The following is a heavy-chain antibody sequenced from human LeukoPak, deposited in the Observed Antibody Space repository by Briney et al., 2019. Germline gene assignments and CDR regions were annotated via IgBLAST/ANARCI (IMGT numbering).Heavy chain of an antibody. J-gene: IGHJ3*02. CDR3: ARGLWSGPLSVAFDI. CDR1: VGPFSGYY. D-gene: IGHD2-21*01. V-gene: IGHV4-34*01. CDR2: VNHSGST. Sequence: SETLSLACAVYVGPFSGYYWSWIRQPPGKGLEWIGEVNHSGSTSNNPSLKSRVTISVDTSKNQFSLKLSSVTAADTAVYYCARGLWSGPLSVAFDIWDQGTMVTVSS.